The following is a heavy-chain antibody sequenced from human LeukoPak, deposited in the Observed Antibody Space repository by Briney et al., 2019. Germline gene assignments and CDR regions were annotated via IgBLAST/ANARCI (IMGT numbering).Heavy chain of an antibody. CDR3: ARQWQSTGFDY. Sequence: SETLSLTCAVSGYSISSGYYWGWLRQPPEKGLEWIGSIYHSGSTHYNSSLKSRITISVDTSKNQFSLKLTSETAADTAMYYCARQWQSTGFDYWGQGTLVTVSS. J-gene: IGHJ4*02. D-gene: IGHD2-2*01. CDR1: GYSISSGYY. V-gene: IGHV4-38-2*01. CDR2: IYHSGST.